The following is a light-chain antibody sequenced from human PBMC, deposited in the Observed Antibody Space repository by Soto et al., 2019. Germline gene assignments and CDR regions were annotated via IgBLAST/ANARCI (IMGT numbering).Light chain of an antibody. J-gene: IGKJ1*01. CDR3: HQYYSIPRT. CDR2: WAS. V-gene: IGKV4-1*01. CDR1: QSVLHSPTNNNY. Sequence: DIVMTQSPDSLAVSLGERATINCKSSQSVLHSPTNNNYLAWYQKKPGQPPKLLIYWASTRESGVPGRFSGRGSGADFTLSINSLQAEDAAVYYCHQYYSIPRTFGQGTKVEIK.